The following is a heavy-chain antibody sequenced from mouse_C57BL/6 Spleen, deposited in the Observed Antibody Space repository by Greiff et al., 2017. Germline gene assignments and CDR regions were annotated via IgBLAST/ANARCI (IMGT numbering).Heavy chain of an antibody. V-gene: IGHV14-4*01. J-gene: IGHJ1*03. CDR3: TTPPYGSSYWYFDV. CDR1: GFNIKDDY. D-gene: IGHD1-1*01. CDR2: IDPENGDT. Sequence: EVQLQQSGAELVRPGASVKLSCTASGFNIKDDYLHWVKQRPEQGLEWIGWIDPENGDTDYASKVQGKATITADTSSNTAYLHLSSLTSEDTAVYYCTTPPYGSSYWYFDVWGTGTTVTVSS.